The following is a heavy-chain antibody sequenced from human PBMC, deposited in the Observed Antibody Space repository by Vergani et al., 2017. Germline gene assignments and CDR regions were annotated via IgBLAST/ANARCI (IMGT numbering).Heavy chain of an antibody. V-gene: IGHV3-48*03. CDR3: ARDQVGATFPYYYYYGMDV. CDR1: GFTFSSYE. CDR2: ISSSGSTI. Sequence: EVQLVESGGGLVQPGGSLRVSCAASGFTFSSYEMNWVRQAPGKGLEWVSYISSSGSTIYYADSVKGRFTISRDNSKNSLYLQMNSLKAEDTAVYYCARDQVGATFPYYYYYGMDVWGQGTTVTVSS. J-gene: IGHJ6*02. D-gene: IGHD1-26*01.